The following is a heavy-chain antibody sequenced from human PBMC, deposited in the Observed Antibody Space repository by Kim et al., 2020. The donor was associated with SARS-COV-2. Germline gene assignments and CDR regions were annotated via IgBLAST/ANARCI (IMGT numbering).Heavy chain of an antibody. Sequence: SETLSLTCTVSGGSISSYYWSWIRQPPGKGLEWIGYIYYSGSTNYNASLKSRVTISVDTSENQFSLKLTSVTAADTAVYYCARTDSSGYYFNDWYFDLWGRGTLVTVSS. D-gene: IGHD3-22*01. CDR1: GGSISSYY. V-gene: IGHV4-59*01. CDR2: IYYSGST. CDR3: ARTDSSGYYFNDWYFDL. J-gene: IGHJ2*01.